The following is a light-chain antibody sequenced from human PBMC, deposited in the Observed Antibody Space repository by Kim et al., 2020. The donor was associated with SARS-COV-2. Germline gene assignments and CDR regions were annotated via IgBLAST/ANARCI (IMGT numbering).Light chain of an antibody. CDR3: YSAADNNLRV. V-gene: IGLV3-27*01. CDR2: KDS. J-gene: IGLJ3*02. CDR1: VLEKKY. Sequence: CPGQLARIICSGDVLEKKYALWFQQKPGQAPVLVIYKDSERPSRIPGRFSGSSSGTTVTLTISGAQVEDEADYYCYSAADNNLRVFGGGTQLTVL.